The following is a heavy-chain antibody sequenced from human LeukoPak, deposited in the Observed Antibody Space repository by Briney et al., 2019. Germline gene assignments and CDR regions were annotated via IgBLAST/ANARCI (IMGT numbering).Heavy chain of an antibody. CDR2: ISWNSGSI. D-gene: IGHD3-22*01. CDR3: AKDQITMIVGTGAFDI. V-gene: IGHV3-9*01. Sequence: PGGSLRLSCAASGFTFDDYAMHWVRQAPGKGLEWVSGISWNSGSIGYADSVKGRFTISRDNAKNSLYLQMNSLRAEDTALYYCAKDQITMIVGTGAFDIWGQGTMVTVSS. J-gene: IGHJ3*02. CDR1: GFTFDDYA.